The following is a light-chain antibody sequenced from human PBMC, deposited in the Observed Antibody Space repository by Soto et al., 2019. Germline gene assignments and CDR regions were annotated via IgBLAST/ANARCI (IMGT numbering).Light chain of an antibody. CDR1: SSDVGGYNY. J-gene: IGLJ1*01. Sequence: QSVLTQPASVSGSPGQSITISCTGXSSDVGGYNYVSWYQQHPGKAPKLMIYDVSNRPSGVSNRFSGSKSGNTASLTISGLQAEDEADYYCSSYTSSSTRVFGTGTKVTVL. V-gene: IGLV2-14*01. CDR3: SSYTSSSTRV. CDR2: DVS.